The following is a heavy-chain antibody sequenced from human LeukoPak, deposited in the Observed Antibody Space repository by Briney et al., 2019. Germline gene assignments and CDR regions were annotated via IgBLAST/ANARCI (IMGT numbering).Heavy chain of an antibody. J-gene: IGHJ5*02. D-gene: IGHD2-8*01. CDR2: TSAYNGNT. CDR3: ARASIVLMVYGNWFDP. Sequence: ASVKVSCKASGYTFTSYGISWVRQAPGQGLEWMGWTSAYNGNTNYAQKLQGRVTMTTDTSTSTAYMELRSLRSDDTAVYYCARASIVLMVYGNWFDPWGQGTLVTVSS. CDR1: GYTFTSYG. V-gene: IGHV1-18*01.